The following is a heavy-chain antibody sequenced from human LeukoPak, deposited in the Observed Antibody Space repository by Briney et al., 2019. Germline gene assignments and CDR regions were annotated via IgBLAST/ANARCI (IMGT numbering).Heavy chain of an antibody. Sequence: ASVTVSCKASGYTFTVYYMHWVRQAPGQGGEWMGWINPNSGGTNYAQKFQGRVTMTRDTSISTAYMELSRLRSDDTAVYYCTRVVPAAVALWNWFDPWGQGTLVTVSS. J-gene: IGHJ5*02. V-gene: IGHV1-2*02. CDR2: INPNSGGT. D-gene: IGHD2-2*01. CDR3: TRVVPAAVALWNWFDP. CDR1: GYTFTVYY.